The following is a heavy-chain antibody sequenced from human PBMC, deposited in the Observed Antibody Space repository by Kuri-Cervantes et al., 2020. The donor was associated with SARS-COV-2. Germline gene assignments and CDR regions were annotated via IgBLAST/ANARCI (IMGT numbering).Heavy chain of an antibody. D-gene: IGHD1-7*01. Sequence: GGSLRLSCAASGFTFSSYGMHWVRQAPGKWLGWVAVIWYDGSNKYYADSVKGRFTISRDNSKNTLYLQMNSLRTEDTAVYYCARCSGITGTDFYYYYGMDVWGQGTTVTVSS. CDR1: GFTFSSYG. CDR2: IWYDGSNK. CDR3: ARCSGITGTDFYYYYGMDV. J-gene: IGHJ6*02. V-gene: IGHV3-33*01.